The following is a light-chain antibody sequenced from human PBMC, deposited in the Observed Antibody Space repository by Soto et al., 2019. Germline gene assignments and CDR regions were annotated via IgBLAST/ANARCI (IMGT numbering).Light chain of an antibody. CDR3: ISYASINTYV. J-gene: IGLJ1*01. CDR1: SSDVGGYDY. Sequence: QSALTQPASVSGSPGQSITISCTGTSSDVGGYDYVSWYQQHPGKAPKLMIYDVTNRPSGVSNRFSGSKSGNTASLTISGLQAEYLADYYCISYASINTYVFGTGTKFTVL. V-gene: IGLV2-14*01. CDR2: DVT.